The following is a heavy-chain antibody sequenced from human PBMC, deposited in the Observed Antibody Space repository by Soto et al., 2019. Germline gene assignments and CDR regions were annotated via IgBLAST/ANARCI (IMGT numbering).Heavy chain of an antibody. V-gene: IGHV4-59*08. J-gene: IGHJ4*02. Sequence: SETLSLTCVVSGGSLSSYYGSWIRQPQGKGLEWIGYIYYSGSTNYNPSLKSRVTISVDTSKNQFSLKLSSVTAADTAVYYCARHFRNYYDSSGYDSPRYFDYWGQGTLVTVSS. CDR3: ARHFRNYYDSSGYDSPRYFDY. CDR2: IYYSGST. CDR1: GGSLSSYY. D-gene: IGHD3-22*01.